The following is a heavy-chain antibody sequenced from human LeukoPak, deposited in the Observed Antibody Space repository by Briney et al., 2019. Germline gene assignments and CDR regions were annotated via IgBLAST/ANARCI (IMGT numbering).Heavy chain of an antibody. Sequence: GALRLSCAASRFTFSSYAMHWVRQAPGKGLEWVANIKEDGSEKYYVDSVKGRFTISRDNAKNSLYLQMNSLRAEDTALYYCARGGPTGAFDDWGQGTLLTV. V-gene: IGHV3-7*01. CDR1: RFTFSSYA. CDR3: ARGGPTGAFDD. D-gene: IGHD7-27*01. J-gene: IGHJ4*02. CDR2: IKEDGSEK.